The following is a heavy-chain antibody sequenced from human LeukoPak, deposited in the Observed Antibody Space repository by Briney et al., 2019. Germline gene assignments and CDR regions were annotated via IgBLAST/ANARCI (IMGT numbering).Heavy chain of an antibody. J-gene: IGHJ4*02. CDR1: GYSFTTFW. CDR2: IYPADSDT. CDR3: AKLLGVAAAGDFDY. D-gene: IGHD6-13*01. V-gene: IGHV5-51*01. Sequence: GESLKISCKASGYSFTTFWIGWVRQMPGKGPEWMGIIYPADSDTKYSPSFQGQVTISADKSISTAYLQWGSLKASDTAMYYCAKLLGVAAAGDFDYWGQGTLVTVSS.